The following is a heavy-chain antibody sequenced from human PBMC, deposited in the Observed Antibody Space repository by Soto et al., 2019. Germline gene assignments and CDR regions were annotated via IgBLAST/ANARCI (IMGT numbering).Heavy chain of an antibody. Sequence: QLQLQESGPGLVKPSETLSLTCIVSGGSINSSNYYWAWVRQPPGKGLEWIGSIYYSGNTYYNASLKSRVSIFVETSRSQFFLKLSSVTAADTAVYYCAKTPGSWGQGILVTVSS. CDR3: AKTPGS. J-gene: IGHJ5*02. CDR2: IYYSGNT. V-gene: IGHV4-39*01. CDR1: GGSINSSNYY.